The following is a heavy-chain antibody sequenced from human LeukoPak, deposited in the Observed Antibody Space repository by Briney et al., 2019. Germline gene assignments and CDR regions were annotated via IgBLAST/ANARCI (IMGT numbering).Heavy chain of an antibody. D-gene: IGHD2-2*01. CDR3: ARESRPRYCSSTSCPGAFDI. Sequence: PSETLSLTCTVSGGSISSGSYYWSWIRQPAGKGLEWIGRIYTSGSTNYNPSLKSRVTISVDTSKNQFSLKLSSVTAADTAVYYCARESRPRYCSSTSCPGAFDIWGQGTMVTVSS. J-gene: IGHJ3*02. CDR1: GGSISSGSYY. CDR2: IYTSGST. V-gene: IGHV4-61*02.